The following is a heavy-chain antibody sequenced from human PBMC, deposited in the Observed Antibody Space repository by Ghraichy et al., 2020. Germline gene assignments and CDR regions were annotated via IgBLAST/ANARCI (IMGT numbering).Heavy chain of an antibody. D-gene: IGHD1-26*01. CDR3: AREAELLRVAFDI. CDR1: GYTFTTYG. V-gene: IGHV1-2*02. J-gene: IGHJ3*02. CDR2: ISPNSGGT. Sequence: ASVKVSCKASGYTFTTYGISWVRQAPGQGLEWMGWISPNSGGTNYAQKFQGRVTMTRDTSISTAYMELSRLRSDDTAVYYCAREAELLRVAFDIWGQGTMGTV.